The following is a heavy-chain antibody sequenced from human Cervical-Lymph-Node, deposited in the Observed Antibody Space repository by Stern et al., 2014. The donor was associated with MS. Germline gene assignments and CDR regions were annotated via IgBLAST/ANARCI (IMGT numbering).Heavy chain of an antibody. D-gene: IGHD2-8*01. CDR2: ISYDRYRK. J-gene: IGHJ4*02. V-gene: IGHV3-30*03. Sequence: VQLVESGGAVVQPGRSLRLSCAASGFTFSSYGMHWVRQAPGKGLEWVTVISYDRYRKYHAASVKGRITISRDNSKNTLHLQMNSVTPDDTAIYYCARDYEDTSMLFDHWGQGTLVTVSP. CDR1: GFTFSSYG. CDR3: ARDYEDTSMLFDH.